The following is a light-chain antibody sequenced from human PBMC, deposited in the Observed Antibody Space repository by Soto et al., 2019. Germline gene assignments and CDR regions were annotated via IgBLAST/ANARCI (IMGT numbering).Light chain of an antibody. Sequence: EIVLTQSPGTLSLSPGEGATLSCRASQSVASSYLAWYQQKPGQAPRLIIYGASNRATGTPDRFSGGGSGTDFTLTISRLEPEDFAVYYCQHYGSSSYTFGQGTKLEIK. CDR2: GAS. CDR3: QHYGSSSYT. CDR1: QSVASSY. V-gene: IGKV3-20*01. J-gene: IGKJ2*01.